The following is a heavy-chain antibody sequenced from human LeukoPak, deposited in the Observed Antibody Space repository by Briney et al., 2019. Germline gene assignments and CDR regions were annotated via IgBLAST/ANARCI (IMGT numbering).Heavy chain of an antibody. CDR2: ISSSGSTI. V-gene: IGHV3-11*01. D-gene: IGHD3-16*01. CDR1: GFTFSDYY. CDR3: ASDSAAYAVDY. J-gene: IGHJ4*02. Sequence: GGSLRLSCAASGFTFSDYYMSWVRQAPGKGLEWVSYISSSGSTIYYADSVKGRFTISRDNAKNSLYLQMNSLRVEDTAVYYCASDSAAYAVDYWGQGTLVTVSS.